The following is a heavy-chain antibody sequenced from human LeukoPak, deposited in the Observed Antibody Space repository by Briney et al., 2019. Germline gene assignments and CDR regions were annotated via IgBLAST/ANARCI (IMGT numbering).Heavy chain of an antibody. D-gene: IGHD6-13*01. Sequence: GGSLRLSCAASGFTVSSNYMSWVRQAPGKGLEWVSVIYSGGSTYYADSVKGRFTISRDNSKSTLYLQMNSLRAEDTAVYYCAREQLGMQYFDYWGQGTLVTVSS. J-gene: IGHJ4*02. CDR3: AREQLGMQYFDY. CDR2: IYSGGST. CDR1: GFTVSSNY. V-gene: IGHV3-53*05.